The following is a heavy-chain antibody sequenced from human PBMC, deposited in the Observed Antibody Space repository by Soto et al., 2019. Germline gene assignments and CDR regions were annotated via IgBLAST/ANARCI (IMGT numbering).Heavy chain of an antibody. D-gene: IGHD3-10*01. CDR3: AKQRADYGSGADTFYFDS. J-gene: IGHJ4*02. CDR2: ISNSGSSI. CDR1: GFTLSSYM. V-gene: IGHV3-48*03. Sequence: GGSLRLSCAASGFTLSSYMMNWVRQAPGQGLEWISYISNSGSSIDYADSVKGRFTISRDNAKNSLYLQMNSLRADDTALYYCAKQRADYGSGADTFYFDSWGQGALVTVSS.